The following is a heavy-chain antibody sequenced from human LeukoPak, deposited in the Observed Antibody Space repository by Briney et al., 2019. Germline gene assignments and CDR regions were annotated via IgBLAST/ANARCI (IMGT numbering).Heavy chain of an antibody. Sequence: SETLSLTCTVSGYSISSGYYWGWIRQPPGKGLEWIGSIYHSGSTYYNPSLKSRVTISVDTSKNQFSLKLSSVTAADTAVYYCAREGVATIRYYYYMDVWGKGTTVTVSS. CDR1: GYSISSGYY. CDR3: AREGVATIRYYYYMDV. D-gene: IGHD5-12*01. V-gene: IGHV4-38-2*02. J-gene: IGHJ6*03. CDR2: IYHSGST.